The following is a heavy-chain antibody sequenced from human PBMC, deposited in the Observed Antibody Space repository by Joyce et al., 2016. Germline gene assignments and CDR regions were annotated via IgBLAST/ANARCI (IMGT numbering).Heavy chain of an antibody. V-gene: IGHV4-59*01. CDR1: GGSISYNY. CDR3: AKGGSYGRRNDAFDI. Sequence: QVQLQESGPGLVKPSETLSLTCSVSGGSISYNYWSWIRQPPGKGLEWIGYIYYSEYTNFNPSLKTRVNISIDTSKNQFSLNLNSVTPADTAVYFCAKGGSYGRRNDAFDIWGQGTMVSVTS. CDR2: IYYSEYT. J-gene: IGHJ3*02. D-gene: IGHD4-17*01.